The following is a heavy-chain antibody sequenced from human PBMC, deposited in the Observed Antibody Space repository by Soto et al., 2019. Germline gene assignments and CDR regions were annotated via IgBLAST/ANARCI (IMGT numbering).Heavy chain of an antibody. D-gene: IGHD3-22*01. V-gene: IGHV4-59*01. CDR3: ASSGIVGREVNTWFDP. CDR2: ISYRGST. Sequence: SETLSLTCTVSAGSITTSYWSWIRQPLGKALEWIGYISYRGSTNYNPSLKGRLTISIDTSKSQISLKLTSMTTADTAVYYCASSGIVGREVNTWFDPWGQGTLVTVSS. J-gene: IGHJ5*02. CDR1: AGSITTSY.